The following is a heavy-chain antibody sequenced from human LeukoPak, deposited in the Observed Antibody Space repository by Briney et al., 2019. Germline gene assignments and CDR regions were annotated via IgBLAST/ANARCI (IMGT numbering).Heavy chain of an antibody. V-gene: IGHV1-69*13. CDR2: IIPIFGTA. CDR3: AREGYSGYDSGY. CDR1: GGTFSSYA. D-gene: IGHD5-12*01. Sequence: SVKVSCKASGGTFSSYAISWVRQAPGQGLEWMGGIIPIFGTANYAQKFQGRVTITADESTSTAYTELSSLRSEDTAVYYCAREGYSGYDSGYWGQGTLVTVSS. J-gene: IGHJ4*02.